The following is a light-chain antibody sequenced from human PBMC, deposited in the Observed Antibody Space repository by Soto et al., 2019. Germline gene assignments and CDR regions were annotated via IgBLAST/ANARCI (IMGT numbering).Light chain of an antibody. CDR2: RAS. J-gene: IGKJ1*01. V-gene: IGKV3-20*01. CDR3: QQYASSPPWT. CDR1: QRVSNGY. Sequence: EIVLTQSPCTLSLSPGERATLSCRASQRVSNGYSGWSQQMPGQAPRLLLYRASNRAAGIPDRFSGRGSETDFTLIISRLEPEDFAVYYCQQYASSPPWTFGQGTKVEIK.